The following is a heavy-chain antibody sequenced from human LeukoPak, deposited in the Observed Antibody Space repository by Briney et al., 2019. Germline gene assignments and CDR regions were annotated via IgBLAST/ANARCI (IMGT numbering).Heavy chain of an antibody. Sequence: APVKVSCKASGYTLTRYYMHWVRQAPGQRLEWMGWIKPKSGGTNYAQKFQGRVTMTRDTSISTAYMELSRLRSDDTAVYYCAREAAAAGPDYYYYGMDVWGQGTTVTVSS. CDR2: IKPKSGGT. V-gene: IGHV1-2*02. CDR1: GYTLTRYY. D-gene: IGHD6-13*01. J-gene: IGHJ6*02. CDR3: AREAAAAGPDYYYYGMDV.